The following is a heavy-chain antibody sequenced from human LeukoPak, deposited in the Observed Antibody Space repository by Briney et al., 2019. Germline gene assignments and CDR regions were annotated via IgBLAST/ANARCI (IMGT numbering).Heavy chain of an antibody. CDR3: ARPPHSGSPTYFDY. J-gene: IGHJ4*02. D-gene: IGHD3-10*01. CDR2: ISAYNGNT. Sequence: GASVKVSCKASGYTFTSYGISWVRQAPGQGLEWMGWISAYNGNTNYAQRLQGRVTMTTDTSTSTAYMELRSLRSDDTAVYYCARPPHSGSPTYFDYWGQGTLVTVSS. V-gene: IGHV1-18*01. CDR1: GYTFTSYG.